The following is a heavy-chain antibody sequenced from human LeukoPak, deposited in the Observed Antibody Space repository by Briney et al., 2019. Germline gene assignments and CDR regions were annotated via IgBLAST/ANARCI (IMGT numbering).Heavy chain of an antibody. J-gene: IGHJ5*02. V-gene: IGHV4-59*08. Sequence: PSETLSLTCSVSGVPTTDYYWSWIRQPPGKGLEWIGYTFYSGSTNYNRSLKSRVTISEDTSKNQFSLKLSSVTAADTAVYYCARTARLLDPWGQGTLVTVSS. CDR2: TFYSGST. D-gene: IGHD5-18*01. CDR3: ARTARLLDP. CDR1: GVPTTDYY.